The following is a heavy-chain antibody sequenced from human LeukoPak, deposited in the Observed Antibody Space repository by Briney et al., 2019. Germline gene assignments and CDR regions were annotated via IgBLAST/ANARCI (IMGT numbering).Heavy chain of an antibody. V-gene: IGHV3-30-3*01. CDR3: ARDLLIGYSSGFDY. Sequence: GGSLRLSCAASGFTFSSYAMHWVRQAPGKGLEWVAVISYDGSNKYYADSVKGRFTISRDNSKNTLYLQMNSLRAEDTAVYYCARDLLIGYSSGFDYWGQGTLVTVSS. D-gene: IGHD6-19*01. CDR2: ISYDGSNK. CDR1: GFTFSSYA. J-gene: IGHJ4*02.